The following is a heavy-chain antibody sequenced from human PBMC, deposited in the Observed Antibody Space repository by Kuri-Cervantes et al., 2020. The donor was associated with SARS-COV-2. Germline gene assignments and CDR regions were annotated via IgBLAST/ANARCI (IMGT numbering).Heavy chain of an antibody. J-gene: IGHJ2*01. V-gene: IGHV3-30*18. CDR2: ISNDGSNK. Sequence: GESLKISCAASGFTFSYHNMSGVRQAPDKGLEWVAAISNDGSNKYYADSVKGRFTISRDNSKNTLYLQLNSLRADDTAVYYCANPWGPDWYFDLWGRGTLVTVSS. CDR3: ANPWGPDWYFDL. D-gene: IGHD3-16*01. CDR1: GFTFSYHN.